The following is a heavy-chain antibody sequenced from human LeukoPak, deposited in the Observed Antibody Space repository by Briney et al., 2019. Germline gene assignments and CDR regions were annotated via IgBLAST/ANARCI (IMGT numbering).Heavy chain of an antibody. J-gene: IGHJ4*02. V-gene: IGHV1-2*02. CDR3: ARAQGRGSYCWAY. Sequence: ASVKVSCKASGYTFTGYYIHWVRRAPGQGLEWMGWINPNSGGTNYAQKFQGRVTMTRDTSISTAYMELSRLRSDDTAVYYCARAQGRGSYCWAYWGQGTLVTVSS. CDR1: GYTFTGYY. CDR2: INPNSGGT. D-gene: IGHD1-26*01.